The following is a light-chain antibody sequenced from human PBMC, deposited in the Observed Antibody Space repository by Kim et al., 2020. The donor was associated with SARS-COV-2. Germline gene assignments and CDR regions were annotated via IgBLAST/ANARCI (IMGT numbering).Light chain of an antibody. CDR3: QQYYSTPPS. J-gene: IGKJ2*03. CDR2: WAS. Sequence: RATLNCKSSQTVLYNSNNKNYLAWYQQKPGQAPKLLIYWASIRESGVSDRFSDSGSETDFTLTISSLQAEDVAVYYCQQYYSTPPSFGQGTKLEIK. V-gene: IGKV4-1*01. CDR1: QTVLYNSNNKNY.